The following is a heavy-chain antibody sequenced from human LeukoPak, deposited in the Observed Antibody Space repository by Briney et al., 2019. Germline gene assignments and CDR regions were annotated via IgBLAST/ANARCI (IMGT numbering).Heavy chain of an antibody. CDR3: ARSYSGYDPYNWFDP. Sequence: SETLSLTCTVSGGSISRYYWSWIRQPPGKGLEWIGYIYYSGSTNYNPSLKSRVTISVDTSKNQFSLKLSSVTAADTAVYYCARSYSGYDPYNWFDPWGQGTLVTVSS. V-gene: IGHV4-59*01. CDR1: GGSISRYY. J-gene: IGHJ5*02. D-gene: IGHD5-12*01. CDR2: IYYSGST.